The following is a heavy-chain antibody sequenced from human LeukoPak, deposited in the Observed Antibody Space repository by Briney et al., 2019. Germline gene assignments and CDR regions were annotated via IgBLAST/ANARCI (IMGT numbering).Heavy chain of an antibody. Sequence: GGSLRLSCAASGFTFSSYTMNWVRQAPGKGLEWVSSISSSSLYIYYADSVKGRFSISRDNAKNTLYLQMDSLRVEDTALYYCARGSTMIRNALDIWGQGTMVTVSS. CDR2: ISSSSLYI. V-gene: IGHV3-21*01. J-gene: IGHJ3*02. D-gene: IGHD3-22*01. CDR3: ARGSTMIRNALDI. CDR1: GFTFSSYT.